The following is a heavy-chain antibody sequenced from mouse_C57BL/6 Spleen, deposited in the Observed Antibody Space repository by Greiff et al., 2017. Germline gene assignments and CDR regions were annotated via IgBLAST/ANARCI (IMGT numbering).Heavy chain of an antibody. Sequence: QVQLKQSGPGLVQPSQSLSITCTVSGFSLTSYGVHWVRQSPGKGLEWLGVIWSGGSTAYNAAFIYRLSISKDNAKSQVFFKMNSLQADDTAIYYCARSLYSTSWCAYWGQGTLVTVSA. J-gene: IGHJ3*01. D-gene: IGHD2-5*01. CDR3: ARSLYSTSWCAY. CDR1: GFSLTSYG. V-gene: IGHV2-2*01. CDR2: IWSGGST.